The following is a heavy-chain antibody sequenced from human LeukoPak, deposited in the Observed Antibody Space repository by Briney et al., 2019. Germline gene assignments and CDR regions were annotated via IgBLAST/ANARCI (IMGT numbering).Heavy chain of an antibody. D-gene: IGHD2-2*01. CDR3: AKSTAEYQLLDNWFDP. CDR2: ISGSGGST. CDR1: GFRFNNYP. V-gene: IGHV3-23*01. J-gene: IGHJ5*02. Sequence: GGSLRLSCAASGFRFNNYPMDWVRQFPXXXLEWVSAISGSGGSTYYADSVKGRFTISRDNSKNTLYLQMNSLRAEDTAVYYCAKSTAEYQLLDNWFDPWGQGTLVTVSS.